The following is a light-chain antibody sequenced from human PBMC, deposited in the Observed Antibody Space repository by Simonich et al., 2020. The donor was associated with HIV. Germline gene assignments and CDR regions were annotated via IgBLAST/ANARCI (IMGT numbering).Light chain of an antibody. Sequence: EIVMTQSPATLSVSPGERATLSCRASQNIAGNLAWYQHKPGQAPRLLIYYASTRATGVPARFSGSGFGTDFTLTISSMQSEDFAVYYCQQSNNWPLTFGPGTKVDIK. V-gene: IGKV3-15*01. CDR3: QQSNNWPLT. J-gene: IGKJ3*01. CDR2: YAS. CDR1: QNIAGN.